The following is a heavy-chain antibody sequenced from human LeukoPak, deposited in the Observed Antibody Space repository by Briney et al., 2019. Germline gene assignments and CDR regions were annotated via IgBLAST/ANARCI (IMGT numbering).Heavy chain of an antibody. Sequence: SETLSLTCTVSGGSISRYYWSWIRQPAGNGLEWIGRIYTSGSTNYNPSLNSPVTMSVDTSKHQFSLMLSSVTAADTAVYYCARDPGSSSYYDSSGYVGGDYWGQGTLVTVSS. CDR3: ARDPGSSSYYDSSGYVGGDY. V-gene: IGHV4-4*07. J-gene: IGHJ4*02. CDR1: GGSISRYY. D-gene: IGHD3-22*01. CDR2: IYTSGST.